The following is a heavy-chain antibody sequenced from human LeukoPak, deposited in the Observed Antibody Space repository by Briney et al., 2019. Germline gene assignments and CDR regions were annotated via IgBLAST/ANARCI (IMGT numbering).Heavy chain of an antibody. CDR3: AKDQEGPSYGLFDY. J-gene: IGHJ4*02. CDR1: GFTFSDYY. V-gene: IGHV3-11*05. CDR2: IGGSGVYR. Sequence: GGSLRLSCAASGFTFSDYYMSGIRQAPGRGLEWVSYIGGSGVYRNYADSVKGRFTISRDNTKNSLSLQMNSLRVEDTAVYYCAKDQEGPSYGLFDYWGQGTLVSVSS. D-gene: IGHD5-18*01.